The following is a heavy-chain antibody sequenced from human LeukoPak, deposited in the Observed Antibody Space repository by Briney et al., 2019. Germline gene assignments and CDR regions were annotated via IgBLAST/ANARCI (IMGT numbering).Heavy chain of an antibody. J-gene: IGHJ4*03. CDR2: IYHSGST. Sequence: SETLSLTCAVSGGSISSGGYSWSWIRQPPGKGLEWIGYIYHSGSTYYNPSLKSRVTISVDRSKNQFSLKLSSVTAADTAVYYCARALGSYLDYWGQGPWSPSPQ. V-gene: IGHV4-30-2*01. CDR1: GGSISSGGYS. CDR3: ARALGSYLDY.